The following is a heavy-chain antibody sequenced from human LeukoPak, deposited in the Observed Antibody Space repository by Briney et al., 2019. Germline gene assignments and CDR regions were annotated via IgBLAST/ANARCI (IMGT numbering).Heavy chain of an antibody. V-gene: IGHV3-7*02. CDR1: GLTFSSYW. CDR2: IKEDGSEK. CDR3: AQGIDY. J-gene: IGHJ4*02. Sequence: PGGSLRLSCAASGLTFSSYWMSWVRQAPGKGLEWVANIKEDGSEKYYVDSVKGRFTISRDNAKNSLYLQMNSLRAEDTAVYYCAQGIDYWGQGTLVTVSS. D-gene: IGHD3-10*01.